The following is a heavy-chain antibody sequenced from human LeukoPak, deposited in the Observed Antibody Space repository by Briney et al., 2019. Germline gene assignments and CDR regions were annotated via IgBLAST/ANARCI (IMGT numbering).Heavy chain of an antibody. J-gene: IGHJ4*02. CDR1: GFTFSSYE. V-gene: IGHV3-48*03. D-gene: IGHD5-18*01. CDR3: AKEGSYGYYFDY. CDR2: ISSSGSTI. Sequence: PGGSLRLSCAASGFTFSSYEMNWVRQAPGKGLEWVSYISSSGSTIYYADSVKGRFTISRDNSKNTLYLQMNSLRAEDTAVYYCAKEGSYGYYFDYWGQGTLVTVSS.